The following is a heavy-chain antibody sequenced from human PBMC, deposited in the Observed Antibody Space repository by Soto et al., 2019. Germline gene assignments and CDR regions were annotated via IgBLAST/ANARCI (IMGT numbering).Heavy chain of an antibody. Sequence: GESLKISCNGSGYSFTNYWIGWVRQMPGKGLEWMGIIYVGDSDTRYSPSFQGQVTISADKSISTAYLQWSSLKASDTAMYYCARLVKIFAFDYWGQGTLVTVYS. V-gene: IGHV5-51*01. J-gene: IGHJ4*02. D-gene: IGHD3-9*01. CDR1: GYSFTNYW. CDR3: ARLVKIFAFDY. CDR2: IYVGDSDT.